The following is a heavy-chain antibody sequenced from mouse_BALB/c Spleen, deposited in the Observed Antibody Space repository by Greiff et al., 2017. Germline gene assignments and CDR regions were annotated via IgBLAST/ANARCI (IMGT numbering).Heavy chain of an antibody. Sequence: VQLQESGAELVKPGASVKLSCKASGYTFTSYYMYWVKQRPGQGLEWIGEINPSNGGTNFNEKFKSKATLTVDKSSSTAYMQLSSLTSEDSAVYYCTSPSSYYYGSTFAYWGQGTLVTVSA. J-gene: IGHJ3*01. V-gene: IGHV1S81*02. CDR2: INPSNGGT. D-gene: IGHD1-1*01. CDR1: GYTFTSYY. CDR3: TSPSSYYYGSTFAY.